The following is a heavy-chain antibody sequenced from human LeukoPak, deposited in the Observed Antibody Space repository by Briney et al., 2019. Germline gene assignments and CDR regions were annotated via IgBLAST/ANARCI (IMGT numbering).Heavy chain of an antibody. CDR3: ARVYYDSSGYYPLGAFDI. D-gene: IGHD3-22*01. CDR1: GGSISSGGYS. V-gene: IGHV4-31*03. Sequence: SQTLSLTCTVSGGSISSGGYSWSWIRQHPGKGLEWIGYIYHSGSTYYNPSLKSRVSISGDTSKNEFSLKLSSVTAADTAVYYCARVYYDSSGYYPLGAFDIWGQGTMVTVSS. CDR2: IYHSGST. J-gene: IGHJ3*02.